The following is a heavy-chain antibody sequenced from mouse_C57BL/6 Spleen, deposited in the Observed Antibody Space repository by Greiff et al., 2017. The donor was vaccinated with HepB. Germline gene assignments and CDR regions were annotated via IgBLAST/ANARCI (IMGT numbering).Heavy chain of an antibody. CDR1: GFTFSDAW. D-gene: IGHD2-4*01. J-gene: IGHJ3*01. Sequence: EVMLVESGGGLVQPGGSMKLSCAASGFTFSDAWMDWVRQSPEKGLEWVAEIRNKANNHATYYAESVKGRFTISRDDSKSSVYLQMTSLRAEDTGIYYCASHYDYDDWFAYWGQGTLVTVSA. V-gene: IGHV6-6*01. CDR3: ASHYDYDDWFAY. CDR2: IRNKANNHAT.